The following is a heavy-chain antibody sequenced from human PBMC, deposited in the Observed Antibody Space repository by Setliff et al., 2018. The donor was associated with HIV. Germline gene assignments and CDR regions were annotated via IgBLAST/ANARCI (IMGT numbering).Heavy chain of an antibody. CDR3: ARDWVTRSNYYGSGSPWYFDF. V-gene: IGHV4-4*07. CDR2: VYASAYS. D-gene: IGHD3-10*01. Sequence: ETLSLTCTVSGDSIGDYYWNWIRQPAGKGLEWSGRVYASAYSNYNPSLKSRVTMSVDTSQNQFSLKLRSVNAADTAVYYCARDWVTRSNYYGSGSPWYFDFWGRGILVTVSS. CDR1: GDSIGDYY. J-gene: IGHJ2*01.